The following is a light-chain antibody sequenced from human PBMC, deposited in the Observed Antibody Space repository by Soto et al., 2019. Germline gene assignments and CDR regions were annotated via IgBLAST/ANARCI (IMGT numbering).Light chain of an antibody. CDR3: QTWGTGIHVV. Sequence: QPVLTQSPSASASLGASVKLTCTLSSGHSSYAIAWHQQQAEKGPRLLMKLDSDGSHTKGDGIPDRFSGSSSGAERYLTISSLQSEDEADYYCQTWGTGIHVVFGGGTKVTVL. V-gene: IGLV4-69*01. CDR2: LDSDGSH. J-gene: IGLJ2*01. CDR1: SGHSSYA.